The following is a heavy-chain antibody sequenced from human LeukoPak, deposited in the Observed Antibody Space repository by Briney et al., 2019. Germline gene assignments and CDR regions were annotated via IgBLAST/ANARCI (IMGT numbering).Heavy chain of an antibody. V-gene: IGHV4-34*01. CDR3: ARRRRIPNYFDY. CDR2: INHSGST. D-gene: IGHD5-18*01. Sequence: SETLSLTCAVHGGSFSGYYWSWIRQPPGKGLEWIGEINHSGSTNYNPSLKSRVTISVDTSKNQFSLKLSSVTAADTAVYYCARRRRIPNYFDYWGQGTLVTVSS. CDR1: GGSFSGYY. J-gene: IGHJ4*02.